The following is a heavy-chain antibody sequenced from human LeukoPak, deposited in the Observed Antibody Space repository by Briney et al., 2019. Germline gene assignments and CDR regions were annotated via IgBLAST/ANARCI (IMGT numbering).Heavy chain of an antibody. CDR2: ISWDGGST. CDR3: VAAIDY. J-gene: IGHJ4*02. D-gene: IGHD6-19*01. V-gene: IGHV3-43*01. Sequence: GGSLRLSCAASGFTFDDYTMHWVRQAPGKGLEWVSLISWDGGSTYYADSVKGRFTISRDNAKNSLDLQMHSLRVDDTAVYYAVAAIDYWGQGTLVTVSS. CDR1: GFTFDDYT.